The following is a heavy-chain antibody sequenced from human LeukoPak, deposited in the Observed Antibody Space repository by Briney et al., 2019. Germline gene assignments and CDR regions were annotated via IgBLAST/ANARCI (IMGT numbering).Heavy chain of an antibody. CDR3: ARRRLSSSWQEYYFDY. D-gene: IGHD6-13*01. CDR1: GYSFTSYW. CDR2: IYPGDSDT. J-gene: IGHJ4*02. V-gene: IGHV5-51*01. Sequence: GESLQISCKGSGYSFTSYWIGWVRRMPGKGLEWMGIIYPGDSDTRYSPSFQGQVTISADKSISTAYLQWSSLKASDTAMYYCARRRLSSSWQEYYFDYWGQGTLVTVSS.